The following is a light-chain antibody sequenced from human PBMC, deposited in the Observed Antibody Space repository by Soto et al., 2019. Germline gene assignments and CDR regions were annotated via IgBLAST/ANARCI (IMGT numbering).Light chain of an antibody. Sequence: QSALTQPASVSGSPGQSITISCTGTSSDVGVYNYVSWYQQHPGKAPKLMIFEVSDRPSGVSNRCSGSKSGNTASLTISGRQAEDEADYYCSSYTSSATYVFGTGTKVTVL. CDR1: SSDVGVYNY. CDR3: SSYTSSATYV. J-gene: IGLJ1*01. CDR2: EVS. V-gene: IGLV2-14*01.